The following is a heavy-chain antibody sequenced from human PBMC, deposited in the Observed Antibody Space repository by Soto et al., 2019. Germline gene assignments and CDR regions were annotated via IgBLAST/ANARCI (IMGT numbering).Heavy chain of an antibody. J-gene: IGHJ4*02. Sequence: SETLSLTCTVSGGSMRNYFWTWIRQPPGKGLEWIGYIHYSGTTSFFPSYNPSLRSRVSVSEDTSKNQFSLKLLSVTPADTAVYFCAAAEASSRNLAPYYLDFWGQGPLVTVTS. D-gene: IGHD6-13*01. CDR1: GGSMRNYF. CDR2: IHYSGTT. V-gene: IGHV4-59*01. CDR3: AAAEASSRNLAPYYLDF.